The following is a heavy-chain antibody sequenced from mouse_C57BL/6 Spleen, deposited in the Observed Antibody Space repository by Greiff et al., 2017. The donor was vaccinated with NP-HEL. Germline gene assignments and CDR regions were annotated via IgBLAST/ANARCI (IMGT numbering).Heavy chain of an antibody. Sequence: VQLQQPGAELVRPGSSVKLSCKASGYTFTSYWMDWVKQRPGQGLEWIGNIYPSDSETHYNQKFKDKATLTVDKSSSTAYMQLSSLTSEDSAVYYCARSGTVSYAMDYWGQGTSVTVSS. J-gene: IGHJ4*01. CDR3: ARSGTVSYAMDY. V-gene: IGHV1-61*01. D-gene: IGHD3-1*01. CDR2: IYPSDSET. CDR1: GYTFTSYW.